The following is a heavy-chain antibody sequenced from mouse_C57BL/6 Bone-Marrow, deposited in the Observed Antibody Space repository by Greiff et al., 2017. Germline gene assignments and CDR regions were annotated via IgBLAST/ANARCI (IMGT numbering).Heavy chain of an antibody. V-gene: IGHV8-8*01. Sequence: QVTLKVSGPGILQPSQTLSLTCSFSGFSLSTFGMGVGWIRQPSGKGLEWLAHIWWDDDKYYNPALKSRLTISKYTSNNQVFLKIANVDTAVTATYYCDRIRLWLRRHYFDYWGRGTTLTVSS. CDR2: IWWDDDK. D-gene: IGHD2-2*01. CDR1: GFSLSTFGMG. CDR3: DRIRLWLRRHYFDY. J-gene: IGHJ2*01.